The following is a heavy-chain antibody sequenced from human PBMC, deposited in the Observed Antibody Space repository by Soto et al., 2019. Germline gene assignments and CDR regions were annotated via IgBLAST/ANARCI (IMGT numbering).Heavy chain of an antibody. CDR1: GFPFSGHW. J-gene: IGHJ4*02. Sequence: EVQLVESGGGLVQPGGSLRLSCVASGFPFSGHWMSWVRQAPGKGLEWVANIKQDGSEEHYVDSVKGRFTVSRDNAKNSVHLQMNSRGAEDTAVYYCARVVGATNTLHNWGQGTLVTVSS. V-gene: IGHV3-7*01. D-gene: IGHD1-26*01. CDR3: ARVVGATNTLHN. CDR2: IKQDGSEE.